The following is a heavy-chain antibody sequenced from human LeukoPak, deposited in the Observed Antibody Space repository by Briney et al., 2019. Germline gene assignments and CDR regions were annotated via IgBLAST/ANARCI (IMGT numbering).Heavy chain of an antibody. V-gene: IGHV4-59*01. J-gene: IGHJ6*02. Sequence: SETLSLTCTVSGGPISDDSWTRIRQPPGKGLDWIGSIFDIGSITYNPSLRSRLTISVETSKNQCSLKLSSVTAADTAVYYCARDKKNYYYGMDVWGQGTTVTVSS. CDR2: IFDIGSI. CDR1: GGPISDDS. CDR3: ARDKKNYYYGMDV.